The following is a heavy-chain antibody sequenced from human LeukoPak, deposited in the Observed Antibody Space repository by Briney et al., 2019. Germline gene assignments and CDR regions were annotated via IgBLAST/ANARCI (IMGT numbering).Heavy chain of an antibody. CDR1: GGTFSSYA. J-gene: IGHJ6*03. D-gene: IGHD3-10*01. CDR3: AREGDGSGSYYWADYYYYYMDV. Sequence: SVKVSCKASGGTFSSYAISWVRQAPGQGLEWMGRIIPIFGTANYAQKFQGRVTITTDESTSTAYMELSSLRSEDTAVYYCAREGDGSGSYYWADYYYYYMDVWGKGTTVTVSS. V-gene: IGHV1-69*05. CDR2: IIPIFGTA.